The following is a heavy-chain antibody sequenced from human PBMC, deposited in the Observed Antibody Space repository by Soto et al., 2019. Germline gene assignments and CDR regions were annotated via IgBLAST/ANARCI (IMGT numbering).Heavy chain of an antibody. CDR3: ARRSGTYHFDY. D-gene: IGHD1-26*01. CDR1: GGSISSGGYS. J-gene: IGHJ4*02. Sequence: SETLSLTCAVSGGSISSGGYSWSWIRQPPGKGLECIGSISYSGTTYYNPSLKSRVTMSVDTSKNQFSLRLSSVTAADTAVYYCARRSGTYHFDYWGQGALVTVSS. CDR2: ISYSGTT. V-gene: IGHV4-39*01.